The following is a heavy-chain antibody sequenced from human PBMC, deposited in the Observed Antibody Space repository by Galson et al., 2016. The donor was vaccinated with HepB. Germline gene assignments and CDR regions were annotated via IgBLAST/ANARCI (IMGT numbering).Heavy chain of an antibody. CDR2: ISWNSGNT. Sequence: SLRLSCAASGFTFDDYAMHWVRQAPGKGLEWVSGISWNSGNTGYADSVKGRFTISRDNAKDSLYLQMNSLRPEDTALYFCAKAAQYCSSSSCRNWFDPWGLEPWSPSPQ. D-gene: IGHD2-2*01. CDR1: GFTFDDYA. J-gene: IGHJ5*02. CDR3: AKAAQYCSSSSCRNWFDP. V-gene: IGHV3-9*01.